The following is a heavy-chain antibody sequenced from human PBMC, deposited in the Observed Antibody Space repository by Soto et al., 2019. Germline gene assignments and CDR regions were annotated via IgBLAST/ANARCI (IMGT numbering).Heavy chain of an antibody. V-gene: IGHV4-34*11. CDR2: VYHTGRT. CDR1: GGSFSGYY. CDR3: ARDFAYFDS. D-gene: IGHD3-3*01. J-gene: IGHJ4*02. Sequence: SETLSLTCAVYGGSFSGYYWSWLRQPPGKGLEWIEYVYHTGRTSYNPSLKSRVSISMDTSKNQFSLNLDSVPAADTAVYFCARDFAYFDSWGQGTLVTVSS.